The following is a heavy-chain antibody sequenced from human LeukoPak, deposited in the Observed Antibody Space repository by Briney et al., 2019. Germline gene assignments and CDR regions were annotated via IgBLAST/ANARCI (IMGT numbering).Heavy chain of an antibody. CDR1: GYTFTGYY. Sequence: RASVKVSCKASGYTFTGYYMHWVRQAPGQGLEWMGWISPNSGGTNYAQRFQGRVTMTRDTSNSTAYMELSRLRSDDTAVYYCARAMGIAGNDAHNWFDPWGQGTLVTVSS. D-gene: IGHD1-1*01. CDR3: ARAMGIAGNDAHNWFDP. CDR2: ISPNSGGT. J-gene: IGHJ5*02. V-gene: IGHV1-2*02.